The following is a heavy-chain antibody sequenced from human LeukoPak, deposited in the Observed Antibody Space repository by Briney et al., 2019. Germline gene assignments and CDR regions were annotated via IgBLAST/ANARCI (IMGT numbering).Heavy chain of an antibody. Sequence: PGGSLRLSCAASGFTFSSYSMNWVRQTPGKGLEWVSSISGSSSYILYADSVKGRFTISRDNAKNSLYLQMNTLRDEDTAVYFCARDQGSYWSADAFDIWGQGTMVTVFS. CDR2: ISGSSSYI. CDR1: GFTFSSYS. V-gene: IGHV3-21*06. D-gene: IGHD1-26*01. J-gene: IGHJ3*02. CDR3: ARDQGSYWSADAFDI.